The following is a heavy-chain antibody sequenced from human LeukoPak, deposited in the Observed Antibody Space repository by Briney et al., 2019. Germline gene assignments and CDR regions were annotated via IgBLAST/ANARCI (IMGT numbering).Heavy chain of an antibody. J-gene: IGHJ4*02. CDR1: GFTFSSYA. Sequence: GGSLRLSCAASGFTFSSYAMNWVRQAPRKGLEWVSAISGSSGSTYYADSVKGRFTISRDNSRNTLYLQMNSLRAEDTAVYYCAKASGTTLTYGDYWGQGTLVTVSS. V-gene: IGHV3-23*01. CDR3: AKASGTTLTYGDY. CDR2: ISGSSGST. D-gene: IGHD1-7*01.